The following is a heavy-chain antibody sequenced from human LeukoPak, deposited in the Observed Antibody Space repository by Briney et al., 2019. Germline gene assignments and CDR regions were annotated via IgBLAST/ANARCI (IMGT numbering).Heavy chain of an antibody. D-gene: IGHD4-17*01. CDR3: AREGLYGDYAGH. V-gene: IGHV3-21*01. CDR1: GLTFSSYS. Sequence: GRSLRLSCAASGLTFSSYSMNSVRQAPGKRPECVSSISYTISYIYYAESVKGRFTISRDNANNSLFLQMNSLRAEDTAVYYCAREGLYGDYAGHWGQGTLVTVSS. CDR2: ISYTISYI. J-gene: IGHJ4*02.